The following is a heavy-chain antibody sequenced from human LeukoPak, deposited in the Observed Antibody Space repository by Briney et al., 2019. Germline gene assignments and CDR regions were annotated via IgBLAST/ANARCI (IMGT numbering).Heavy chain of an antibody. V-gene: IGHV3-21*01. CDR3: ARDPEGSWFDP. CDR2: ISSSGNYI. J-gene: IGHJ5*02. CDR1: GFTFSSYS. Sequence: GGSLRLSCAASGFTFSSYSMTWVRQAPGKGLEWVSSISSSGNYIYSADSVKGRFTISRDNAKNSLYLQVNSLRAEDTAVYYCARDPEGSWFDPWGQGTLVTVSS. D-gene: IGHD1-26*01.